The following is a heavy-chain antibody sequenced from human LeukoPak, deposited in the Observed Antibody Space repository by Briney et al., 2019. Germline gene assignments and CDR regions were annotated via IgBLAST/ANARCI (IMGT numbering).Heavy chain of an antibody. CDR3: ARVPTMYSSGWYDY. CDR1: GVTVSSNY. CDR2: IYSGGST. V-gene: IGHV3-53*01. Sequence: PGGSLRLSCAASGVTVSSNYMSWVRQAPGKGLEWVSVIYSGGSTYYADSVKGRFTISRDNSKNTLYLQMNSLRAEDTAVYYCARVPTMYSSGWYDYWGQGTLVTVSS. D-gene: IGHD6-19*01. J-gene: IGHJ4*02.